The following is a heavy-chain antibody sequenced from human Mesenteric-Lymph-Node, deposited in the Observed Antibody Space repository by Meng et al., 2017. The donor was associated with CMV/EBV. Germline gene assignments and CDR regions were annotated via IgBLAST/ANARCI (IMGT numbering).Heavy chain of an antibody. V-gene: IGHV3-30*19. J-gene: IGHJ4*02. Sequence: GESLKISCAASGFTFSSHGIHWVRQAPGKGLEWVAVISYDGSNKFYADSVKGRFTISRDNSKNTLYLYMKSLRPEDTAVFYCAREPHDGHYDSWGQGTLVTVSS. CDR2: ISYDGSNK. CDR1: GFTFSSHG. D-gene: IGHD5-24*01. CDR3: AREPHDGHYDS.